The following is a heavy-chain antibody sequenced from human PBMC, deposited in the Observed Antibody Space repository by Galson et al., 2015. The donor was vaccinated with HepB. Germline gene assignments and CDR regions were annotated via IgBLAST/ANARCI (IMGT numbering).Heavy chain of an antibody. CDR1: GGTFSSYA. CDR3: ASGRGSGSHYYYYGMDV. J-gene: IGHJ6*02. CDR2: IIPIFGTA. V-gene: IGHV1-69*13. Sequence: SVKVSCKASGGTFSSYAISWVRQAPGQGLEWMGGIIPIFGTANYAQKFQGRVTITADESTSTAYMELSSLRPEDTAVYYCASGRGSGSHYYYYGMDVWGQGTTVTVSS. D-gene: IGHD3-10*01.